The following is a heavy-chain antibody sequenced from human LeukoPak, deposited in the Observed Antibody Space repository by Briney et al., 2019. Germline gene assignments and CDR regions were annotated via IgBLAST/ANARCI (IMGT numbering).Heavy chain of an antibody. CDR2: AADSGST. Sequence: ETLSLTCTVSSDSMSDYFWTWIRQPPGKGLEWIGYAADSGSTNYNPSLKSRVTISVDSSTNHFSLRLTSVTAADTAIYYCAAMTTVTKYSYFFDSWGQGTLLTVSS. V-gene: IGHV4-59*01. CDR1: SDSMSDYF. D-gene: IGHD4-17*01. J-gene: IGHJ4*02. CDR3: AAMTTVTKYSYFFDS.